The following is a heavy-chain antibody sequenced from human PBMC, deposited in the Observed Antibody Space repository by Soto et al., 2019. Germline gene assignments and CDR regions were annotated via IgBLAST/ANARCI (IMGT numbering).Heavy chain of an antibody. V-gene: IGHV3-33*01. Sequence: GGSLRLSCAASGFTFSSYGMHWVRQAPGKGLEWVAVIWYDGSNKYYADSVKGRFTISRDNSKNTLYLQMNSLRAEDTAVYYCARRSFYYYYYMDVWGKGTTVTVSS. CDR3: ARRSFYYYYYMDV. CDR1: GFTFSSYG. J-gene: IGHJ6*03. CDR2: IWYDGSNK.